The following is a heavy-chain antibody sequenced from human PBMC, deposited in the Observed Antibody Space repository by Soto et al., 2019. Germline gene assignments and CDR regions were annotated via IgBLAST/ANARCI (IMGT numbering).Heavy chain of an antibody. CDR1: GFTFRSFT. V-gene: IGHV3-21*01. CDR2: ISSNSAYI. D-gene: IGHD6-13*01. CDR3: TRDASRDSSARGWFDP. J-gene: IGHJ5*02. Sequence: GGSLRLSCAASGFTFRSFTMNWVRQAPGKGLEWVSTISSNSAYIYYTDALRGRFTISRDNAKNSLHLQMNSLRAEDTAVYYCTRDASRDSSARGWFDPWGQGSLVTVSS.